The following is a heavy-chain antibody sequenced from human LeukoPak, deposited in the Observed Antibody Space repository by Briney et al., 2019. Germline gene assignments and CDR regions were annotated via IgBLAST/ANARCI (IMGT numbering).Heavy chain of an antibody. CDR2: IYPGDSDT. J-gene: IGHJ6*03. Sequence: GESLKISCKGSGYSFTSYWIGWVRQMPGKGLEWMGIIYPGDSDTRYSPSFQGQVTISADKSISTAYLQRSSLKASDTAMYYCARQAYSSSSSDYYYYYMDVWGKGTTVTVSS. CDR1: GYSFTSYW. V-gene: IGHV5-51*01. D-gene: IGHD6-6*01. CDR3: ARQAYSSSSSDYYYYYMDV.